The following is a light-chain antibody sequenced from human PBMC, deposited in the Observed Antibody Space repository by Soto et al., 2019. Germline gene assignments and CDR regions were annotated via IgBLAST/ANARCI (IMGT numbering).Light chain of an antibody. J-gene: IGLJ1*01. CDR3: AAWYDSLHGYV. CDR1: SSNIGSNT. Sequence: QSVLTQPPSASGTPGQRVTISCSGSSSNIGSNTLNWYQQLPGAAPTILIYSNNHRPSEVPYRFSCSKSGTSASLAISGLQYDDEADYYCAAWYDSLHGYVFGTGTKVTVL. V-gene: IGLV1-44*01. CDR2: SNN.